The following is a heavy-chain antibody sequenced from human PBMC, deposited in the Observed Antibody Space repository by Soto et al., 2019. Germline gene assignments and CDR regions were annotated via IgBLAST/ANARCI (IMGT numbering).Heavy chain of an antibody. V-gene: IGHV3-30*18. D-gene: IGHD5-12*01. Sequence: QVQVVESGGGVAQPGRSLRLSCSVSGFIFRNHGMQWVRQAPGKGLEWVAVISEDGSSKYYADSVKGRFTISRDNSKNTVYLQMNSLRAEDTAVYYCAKGCVRGFDLCDSWGQGTLVTVSS. CDR1: GFIFRNHG. CDR2: ISEDGSSK. J-gene: IGHJ4*02. CDR3: AKGCVRGFDLCDS.